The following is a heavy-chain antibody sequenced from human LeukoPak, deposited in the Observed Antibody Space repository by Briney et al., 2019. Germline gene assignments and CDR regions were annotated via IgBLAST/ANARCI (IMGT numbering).Heavy chain of an antibody. CDR1: GFTFSSYA. CDR3: AKDSGWNYYFDY. CDR2: ISGSGGST. Sequence: QPGGSLILSCAASGFTFSSYAMSWVRQAPGKGLEWVSAISGSGGSTYYADSVKGRFTISRDNSKNTLYVQMNSLRAEDTAVYYCAKDSGWNYYFDYWGQGTLVTVSS. J-gene: IGHJ4*02. V-gene: IGHV3-23*01. D-gene: IGHD6-19*01.